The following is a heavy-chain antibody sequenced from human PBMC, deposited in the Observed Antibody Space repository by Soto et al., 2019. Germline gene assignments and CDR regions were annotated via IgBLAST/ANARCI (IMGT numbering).Heavy chain of an antibody. CDR3: ARPTYDFWSGYYGPHYYYYGMDV. CDR2: IYYSGST. Sequence: AETLSLTCAVSGGSISSSSYYWFWIRHPPGKGLEWIGSIYYSGSTYYNPSLKSRVTISVDTSKNQFSLKLSSVTAADTAVYYCARPTYDFWSGYYGPHYYYYGMDVWGQGTTVTVSS. V-gene: IGHV4-39*01. D-gene: IGHD3-3*01. J-gene: IGHJ6*02. CDR1: GGSISSSSYY.